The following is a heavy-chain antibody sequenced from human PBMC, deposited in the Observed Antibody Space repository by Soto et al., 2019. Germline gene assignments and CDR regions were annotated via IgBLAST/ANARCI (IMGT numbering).Heavy chain of an antibody. Sequence: QVQLQESGPGLVKPSQTLSLTCTVSGGSISSGGYYWSWIRQHPGKGLEWIGYIYYSGSTYYNPSFKSRVTISLDTSKNQFSQKLSSVTAADTAVYYCARHYYDSSGYLYWYFDLWGLGTLVTVSS. D-gene: IGHD3-22*01. CDR1: GGSISSGGYY. CDR2: IYYSGST. V-gene: IGHV4-31*03. J-gene: IGHJ2*01. CDR3: ARHYYDSSGYLYWYFDL.